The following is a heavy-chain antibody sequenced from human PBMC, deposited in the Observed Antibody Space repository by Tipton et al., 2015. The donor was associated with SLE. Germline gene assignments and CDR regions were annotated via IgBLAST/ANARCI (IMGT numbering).Heavy chain of an antibody. CDR2: ISYDGSNK. CDR3: ARSLGYCSGGSCWPSDY. D-gene: IGHD2-15*01. Sequence: QLVQSGGGVVQPGRSLRLSCAASGFTFSSYTMHWVHQAPGKGLEWVAVISYDGSNKYYADSVKGRFTISRDNSKNTLYLHMNSLRAEDTAVYYCARSLGYCSGGSCWPSDYWGQGTLVTVSS. J-gene: IGHJ4*02. V-gene: IGHV3-30*04. CDR1: GFTFSSYT.